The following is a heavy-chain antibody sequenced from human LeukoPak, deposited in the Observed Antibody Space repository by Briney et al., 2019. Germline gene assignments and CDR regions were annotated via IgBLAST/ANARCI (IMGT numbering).Heavy chain of an antibody. Sequence: GGSLRLSCTASKFTFSSYAMHWVRQAPGKGLEWVAVISYDGSNKYYADSVKGRFTISRDNSKNTLYLQMNSLRAEDTAVYYCARDPRQQLASYFAYGGQGTLVTVS. CDR3: ARDPRQQLASYFAY. V-gene: IGHV3-30-3*01. CDR1: KFTFSSYA. CDR2: ISYDGSNK. D-gene: IGHD6-13*01. J-gene: IGHJ4*02.